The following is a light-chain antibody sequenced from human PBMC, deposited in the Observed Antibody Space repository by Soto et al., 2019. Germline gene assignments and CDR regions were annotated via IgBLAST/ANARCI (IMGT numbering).Light chain of an antibody. CDR1: QSVSSSY. CDR3: QQYGSSPRT. V-gene: IGKV3-20*01. CDR2: GAS. J-gene: IGKJ1*01. Sequence: PGESATLSCRASQSVSSSYLAWYQQKPGQAPRLLIYGASSRATGIPDRFSGSGSGTDFTLTISRLEPEDFAVYYCQQYGSSPRTFGQGTKVDIK.